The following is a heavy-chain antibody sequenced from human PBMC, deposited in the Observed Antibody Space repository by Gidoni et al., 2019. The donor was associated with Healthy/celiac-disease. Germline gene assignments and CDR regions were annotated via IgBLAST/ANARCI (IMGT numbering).Heavy chain of an antibody. J-gene: IGHJ4*02. V-gene: IGHV3-49*03. CDR3: TRDYRYCSSTSCYAGVYFDY. Sequence: ESGGGLVQPGRSLRLSCTASGFTFGDYAMSWFRQAPGKGLEWVGFIRSKAYGGTTEYAASVKGRFTISRDDSKSIAYLQMNSLKTEDTAVYYCTRDYRYCSSTSCYAGVYFDYWGQGTLVTVSS. D-gene: IGHD2-2*01. CDR1: GFTFGDYA. CDR2: IRSKAYGGTT.